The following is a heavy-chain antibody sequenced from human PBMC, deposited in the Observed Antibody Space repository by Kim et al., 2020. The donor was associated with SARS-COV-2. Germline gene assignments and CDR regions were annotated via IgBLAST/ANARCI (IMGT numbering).Heavy chain of an antibody. CDR2: ISAYNGNT. CDR1: GYTFTSYG. D-gene: IGHD6-6*01. CDR3: ARGQQLVPYYYGMDV. Sequence: ASVKVSCKASGYTFTSYGISWVRQAPGQGLEWMGWISAYNGNTNYAQKLQGRVTMTTDTSTSTAYMELRSLRSDDTAVYYCARGQQLVPYYYGMDVWGQGTTVTVSS. V-gene: IGHV1-18*01. J-gene: IGHJ6*02.